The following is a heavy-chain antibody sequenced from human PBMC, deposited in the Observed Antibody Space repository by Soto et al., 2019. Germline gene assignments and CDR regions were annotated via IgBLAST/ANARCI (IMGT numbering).Heavy chain of an antibody. V-gene: IGHV1-2*04. Sequence: ASVKVSCKASGYTFTGYYMHWVRQAPGQGLEWMGWINPNSGGTNYAQKFQGWVTMTRDTSISTAYMELSRLRSDDTAVYYCARGGRYSSSWEYNWFDPWGQGTLVTISS. CDR1: GYTFTGYY. D-gene: IGHD6-13*01. CDR3: ARGGRYSSSWEYNWFDP. J-gene: IGHJ5*02. CDR2: INPNSGGT.